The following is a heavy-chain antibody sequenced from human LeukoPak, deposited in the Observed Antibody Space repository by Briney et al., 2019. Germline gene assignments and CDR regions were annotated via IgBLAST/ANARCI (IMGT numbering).Heavy chain of an antibody. Sequence: SETLSLTCAVYGGSFSGYYWSWIRQPPGKGLEWIGEINHSGSTNYNPSLKSRVTISVDTSKNQFSLKLSSVTAADTAVYYCARGRKYCSSTSCYKNPGYYYYYMDVWGKGTTVTVSS. J-gene: IGHJ6*03. D-gene: IGHD2-2*02. CDR2: INHSGST. CDR1: GGSFSGYY. CDR3: ARGRKYCSSTSCYKNPGYYYYYMDV. V-gene: IGHV4-34*01.